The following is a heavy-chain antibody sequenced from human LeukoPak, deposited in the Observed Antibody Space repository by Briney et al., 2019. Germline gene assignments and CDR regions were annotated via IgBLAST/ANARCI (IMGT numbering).Heavy chain of an antibody. CDR1: GFTFSRYY. D-gene: IGHD3-9*01. Sequence: QAGGSLRLSCAASGFTFSRYYRSWVRQAPGKGLEWVANINQDGSVIYYVDSVRGRFTISRDNSKNSVYLQMNSLRVEDTAVYYCASGDNDWSLGGQGTLVTVSS. J-gene: IGHJ4*02. CDR3: ASGDNDWSL. CDR2: INQDGSVI. V-gene: IGHV3-7*03.